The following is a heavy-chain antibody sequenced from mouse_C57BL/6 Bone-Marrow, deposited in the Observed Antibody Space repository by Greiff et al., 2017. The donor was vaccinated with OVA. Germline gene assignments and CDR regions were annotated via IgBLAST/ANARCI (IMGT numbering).Heavy chain of an antibody. Sequence: EVQLQESGPGLVKPSQSLSLTCSVTGYSITSGYYWNWIRQFPGNKLEWMGYISYDGSNNYNPSLKNRISITRDTSKNQFFLKLNSVTTEDTATYYCARGVSAWCAYWGQGTLVTVSA. J-gene: IGHJ3*01. CDR2: ISYDGSN. V-gene: IGHV3-6*01. CDR3: ARGVSAWCAY. CDR1: GYSITSGYY.